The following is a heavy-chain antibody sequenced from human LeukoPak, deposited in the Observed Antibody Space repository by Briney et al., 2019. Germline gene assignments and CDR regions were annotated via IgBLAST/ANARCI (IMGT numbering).Heavy chain of an antibody. Sequence: PGGSLRLSCAASGFTFSPYTMHWFRQPPGKGLEWISYINTGSTTIYYADSVRGRFTISRDNSKNTLYLQMNSLRAEDTAVYYCAKDHYGDYEGYFDYWGQGTLVTVSS. CDR1: GFTFSPYT. V-gene: IGHV3-48*01. CDR3: AKDHYGDYEGYFDY. D-gene: IGHD4-17*01. J-gene: IGHJ4*02. CDR2: INTGSTTI.